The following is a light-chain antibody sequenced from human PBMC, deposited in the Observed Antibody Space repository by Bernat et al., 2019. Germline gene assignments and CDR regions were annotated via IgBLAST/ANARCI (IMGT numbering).Light chain of an antibody. CDR1: NSDVGLYDL. V-gene: IGLV2-8*01. J-gene: IGLJ2*01. CDR3: SSYGGFKSLV. CDR2: EVT. Sequence: QSALTQPPSASGSPGQSVIISCTGTNSDVGLYDLVSWYQQHPGKAPKLLIYEVTKRPSGVPDRFSAYKSGNTAFLTVSGLQAEDEADYHCSSYGGFKSLVFGGGTKLTVL.